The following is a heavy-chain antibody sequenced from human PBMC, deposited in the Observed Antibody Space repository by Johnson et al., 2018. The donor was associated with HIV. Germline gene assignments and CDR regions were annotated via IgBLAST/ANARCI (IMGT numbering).Heavy chain of an antibody. CDR3: AREESIVVAIAIQAFDI. V-gene: IGHV3-30*04. CDR2: ISSDGSKK. D-gene: IGHD2-21*01. Sequence: QVQLVESGGGVVQPGESLRLSCVASGFTFSSYAMHWVRQAPGKGLEWVAVISSDGSKKYYADSVKGRVTISRDKSKNTLYLQMNSLRAEDTAVYYCAREESIVVAIAIQAFDIWGQGTMVTVSS. CDR1: GFTFSSYA. J-gene: IGHJ3*02.